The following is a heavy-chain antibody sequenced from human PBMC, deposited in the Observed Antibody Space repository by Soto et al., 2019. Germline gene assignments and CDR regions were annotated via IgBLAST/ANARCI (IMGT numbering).Heavy chain of an antibody. CDR1: GFSFSSYG. Sequence: GGSLRLSCAASGFSFSSYGMNWVRQAPGKGLEWVAVMWYDGSNKYYADSVKGRFTISRDNSKNTLYLQMNSLRAEDTAVYYCASDHLYYYDSSGYYPYWGQGTLVTVSS. CDR3: ASDHLYYYDSSGYYPY. CDR2: MWYDGSNK. J-gene: IGHJ4*02. D-gene: IGHD3-22*01. V-gene: IGHV3-33*01.